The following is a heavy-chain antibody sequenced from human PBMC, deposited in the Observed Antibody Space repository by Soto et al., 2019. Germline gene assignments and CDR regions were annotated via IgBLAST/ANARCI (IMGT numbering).Heavy chain of an antibody. V-gene: IGHV1-69*12. J-gene: IGHJ2*01. CDR2: IIPIFGTA. CDR1: GGTFSSYA. Sequence: QVQLVQSGAEVKKPGSSVKVSCKASGGTFSSYAISWVRQAPGQGLEWVGGIIPIFGTANYAQKLQGRDTITEDEAPSTDYMELSSLRSDDRAVYYCARGPRPTGLLAHGYFDLWGRGTLVTVSS. CDR3: ARGPRPTGLLAHGYFDL. D-gene: IGHD3-22*01.